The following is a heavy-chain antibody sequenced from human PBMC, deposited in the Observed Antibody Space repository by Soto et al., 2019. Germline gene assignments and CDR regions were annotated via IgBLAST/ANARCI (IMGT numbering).Heavy chain of an antibody. Sequence: SETLSLTCTVSGGSVSSGSYYWSWIRQPPGKGLEWIGYIYYSGSTNYSPSLKSRVTISVDTSKNQFSLKLSSVTAADTAVYYCARGPSGYYLYYYYGMDVWSQGTTVTVSS. V-gene: IGHV4-61*01. CDR2: IYYSGST. CDR1: GGSVSSGSYY. D-gene: IGHD3-3*01. CDR3: ARGPSGYYLYYYYGMDV. J-gene: IGHJ6*02.